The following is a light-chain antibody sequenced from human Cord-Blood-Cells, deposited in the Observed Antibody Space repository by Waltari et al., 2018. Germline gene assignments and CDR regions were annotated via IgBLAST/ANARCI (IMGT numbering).Light chain of an antibody. CDR2: RNN. J-gene: IGLJ3*02. CDR1: SSNIGSNY. V-gene: IGLV1-47*01. CDR3: AAWDDSLSGWV. Sequence: QSVLTQQPSASGTPGQRVTISCSGSSSNIGSNYVYWYQQLPGTAPKLLIYRNNQRPSGVPDLFSGSKSGTSASRAISGLRSEDEADYYCAAWDDSLSGWVVGGGTKLTVL.